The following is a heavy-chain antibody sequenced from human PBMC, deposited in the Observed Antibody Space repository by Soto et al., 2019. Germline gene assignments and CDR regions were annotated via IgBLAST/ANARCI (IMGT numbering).Heavy chain of an antibody. D-gene: IGHD6-19*01. CDR3: AGIHSSGWGNWFAP. CDR1: EYSFATNG. Sequence: QAQLVQSGPEMKKPGASVKVSCKASEYSFATNGITWVRQAPGQGLEWLGRISGYNGNTKYAEKLQDRIILTTETSTSTAYMELWRLTSDDTAVYYCAGIHSSGWGNWFAPWGQGTQVTVSS. J-gene: IGHJ5*02. CDR2: ISGYNGNT. V-gene: IGHV1-18*01.